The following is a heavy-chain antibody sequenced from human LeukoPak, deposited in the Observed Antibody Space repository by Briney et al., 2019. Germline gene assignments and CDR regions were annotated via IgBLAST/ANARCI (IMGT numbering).Heavy chain of an antibody. CDR2: INHSGST. D-gene: IGHD4-23*01. CDR3: ASRGVNGGNSPY. Sequence: SETLSLTCAVYGGSFSGYYWSWIRQPPGKGLEWIGEINHSGSTNYNPSLKSRVTISVDTSKNQFSLKLSSVTAADTAVYYCASRGVNGGNSPYWGQGTLVTVSS. V-gene: IGHV4-34*01. CDR1: GGSFSGYY. J-gene: IGHJ4*02.